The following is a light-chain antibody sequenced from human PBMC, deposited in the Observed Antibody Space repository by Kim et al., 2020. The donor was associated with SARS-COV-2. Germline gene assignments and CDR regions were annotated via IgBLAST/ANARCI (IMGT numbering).Light chain of an antibody. CDR1: SLRSYY. Sequence: ALGQTVRITCQGDSLRSYYASWYQQKPGHAPVLVIYGKNNRPSGIPDRFSGYSSGNTASLTITGVHAEDEADYYCNSRDSRGNNLVFCGVTQLTVL. V-gene: IGLV3-19*01. J-gene: IGLJ2*01. CDR3: NSRDSRGNNLV. CDR2: GKN.